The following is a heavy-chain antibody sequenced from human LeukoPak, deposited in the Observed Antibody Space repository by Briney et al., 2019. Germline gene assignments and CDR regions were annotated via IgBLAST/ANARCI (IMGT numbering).Heavy chain of an antibody. V-gene: IGHV4-4*07. D-gene: IGHD2-2*01. CDR2: IYTSGSS. J-gene: IGHJ4*02. Sequence: SSETLSLTCTVSSGSISSNYWSWIRQPAGKGLEWIGRIYTSGSSNYNPSLRSRVTMSVDTSKNQFSLKLSSVTAADTAVYYCARDLNRGCSSASCHSPFDYWGQGNLVTVSS. CDR3: ARDLNRGCSSASCHSPFDY. CDR1: SGSISSNY.